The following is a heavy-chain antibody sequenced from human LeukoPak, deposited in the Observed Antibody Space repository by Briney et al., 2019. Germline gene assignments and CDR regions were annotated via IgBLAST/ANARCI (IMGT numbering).Heavy chain of an antibody. CDR1: GGTFSSYA. CDR3: ASSYIVVVPAATNWFDP. J-gene: IGHJ5*02. V-gene: IGHV1-69*13. D-gene: IGHD2-2*01. CDR2: IIPIFGTA. Sequence: SVKVSRKASGGTFSSYAISWVRQAPGQGLEWMGGIIPIFGTANYAQKFQGRVTITADESTSTAYMELSSLRSEDTAVYYCASSYIVVVPAATNWFDPWGQGTLVTVSS.